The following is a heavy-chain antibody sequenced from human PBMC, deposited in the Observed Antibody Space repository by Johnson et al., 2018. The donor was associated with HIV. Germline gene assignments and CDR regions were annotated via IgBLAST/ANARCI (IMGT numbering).Heavy chain of an antibody. J-gene: IGHJ3*02. D-gene: IGHD6-19*01. CDR3: ARAPGWFDAFDI. Sequence: QVQLVESGGGLVKPGGSLRLSCEASGFSFSDYYMSWIRQAPGKGLEWISYMSSSGSTIYHAESVKGRFTISRDNAKNSLYLQMGSLRAEDMAVYYCARAPGWFDAFDIWGQGTMVTVSS. CDR1: GFSFSDYY. CDR2: MSSSGSTI. V-gene: IGHV3-11*04.